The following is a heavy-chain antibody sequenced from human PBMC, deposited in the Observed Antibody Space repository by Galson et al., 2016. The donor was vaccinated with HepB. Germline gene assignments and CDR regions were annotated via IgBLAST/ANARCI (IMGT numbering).Heavy chain of an antibody. Sequence: SLRLSCAASGFSFSSFPMNWVRQAPGKGLEWVAHFSTGGSTIYYADSVKGRFTISRDNAKDSLYLQMNSLRDEDTAVYYCATPTLIPPVWGQGTMVTVSS. CDR2: FSTGGSTI. J-gene: IGHJ3*01. CDR1: GFSFSSFP. CDR3: ATPTLIPPV. D-gene: IGHD4-17*01. V-gene: IGHV3-48*02.